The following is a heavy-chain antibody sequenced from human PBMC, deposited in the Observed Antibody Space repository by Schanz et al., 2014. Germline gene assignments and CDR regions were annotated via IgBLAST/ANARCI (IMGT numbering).Heavy chain of an antibody. CDR2: INPSGGST. V-gene: IGHV1-46*03. D-gene: IGHD6-13*01. CDR1: GYTFTSYG. J-gene: IGHJ4*02. Sequence: QVQLVQSGPEVKKPGASVKVSCKASGYTFTSYGITWVRQAHGQGLECMGIINPSGGSTSYAQKCQGRVTITRDTSTSTVYMKLSSLRAEDTDVYYCARDGEAAAGCDYWGQGTLVTVSS. CDR3: ARDGEAAAGCDY.